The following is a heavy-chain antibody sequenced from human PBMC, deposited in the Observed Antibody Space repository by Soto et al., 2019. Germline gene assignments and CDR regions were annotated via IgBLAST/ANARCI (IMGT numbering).Heavy chain of an antibody. CDR3: ARASSLDY. V-gene: IGHV1-2*02. CDR2: INPNSVGT. Sequence: ASVKVSCKASGYTFTGYYIHWVRQAPGQGLEWMGWINPNSVGTNYAQKFQGRVTMTSDTSINTAYMELNGLRSDDTAVYFCARASSLDYWGQGTQVTVAS. CDR1: GYTFTGYY. J-gene: IGHJ4*02. D-gene: IGHD3-16*01.